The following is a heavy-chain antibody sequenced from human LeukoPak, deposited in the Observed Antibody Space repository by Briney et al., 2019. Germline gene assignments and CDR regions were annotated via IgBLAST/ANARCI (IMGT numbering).Heavy chain of an antibody. CDR3: ERRNDYLLRSSLDY. V-gene: IGHV4-39*01. D-gene: IGHD4-17*01. CDR2: IYYSGST. J-gene: IGHJ4*02. Sequence: PSETLSLTCTVSGGSISSTTYYWGWIRQPPGKGPEWLGSIYYSGSTYYNPSLKSRVTVSLDTSKNQFSLNLSSVTAADTAVYYCERRNDYLLRSSLDYRSQGTLVTVSS. CDR1: GGSISSTTYY.